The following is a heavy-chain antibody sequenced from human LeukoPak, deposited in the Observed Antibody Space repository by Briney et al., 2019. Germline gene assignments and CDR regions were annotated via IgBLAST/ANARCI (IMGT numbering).Heavy chain of an antibody. D-gene: IGHD1-26*01. CDR3: ARDWAATLEGWFDP. Sequence: SETLSLTCTVSGGSISSSDYYWGWIRQPPGKGLEWVGSVYYSGRTYYNPSLKSRVTISVDTSKNQFSPKLTSVTAADTAVYYCARDWAATLEGWFDPWGQGTLVTVSS. V-gene: IGHV4-39*02. J-gene: IGHJ5*02. CDR2: VYYSGRT. CDR1: GGSISSSDYY.